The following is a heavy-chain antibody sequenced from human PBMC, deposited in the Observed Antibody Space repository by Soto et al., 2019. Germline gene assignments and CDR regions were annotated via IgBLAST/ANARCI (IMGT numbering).Heavy chain of an antibody. D-gene: IGHD3-22*01. V-gene: IGHV1-18*01. CDR2: VSPYNGNT. Sequence: QVQLVQSGAEVKKPGASVKVSCKASGYTFSNFDISWVRQAPGQGLEWMGWVSPYNGNTNYAQKRQGRVPMTTDTSTSTAYMELRSLRSDDAAVYYCARPYYDSSAVLVGFDPWGQGTLVTVSS. CDR3: ARPYYDSSAVLVGFDP. CDR1: GYTFSNFD. J-gene: IGHJ5*02.